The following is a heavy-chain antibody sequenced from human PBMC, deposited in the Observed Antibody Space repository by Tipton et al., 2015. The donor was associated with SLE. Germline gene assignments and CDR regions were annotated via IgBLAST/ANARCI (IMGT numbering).Heavy chain of an antibody. D-gene: IGHD1-7*01. CDR2: IKTKSDGATT. V-gene: IGHV3-15*01. CDR3: TTDRWNSKLDAHDAFDA. J-gene: IGHJ3*01. Sequence: QLVQSGGGLVKPGGSLRISCVVSGFTFTDAWMSWVRQAPGKGLEWVGRIKTKSDGATTEYAAPVKGRFTISRDDSKSTLYLQMNSLQTEDTAVYYCTTDRWNSKLDAHDAFDAWGQGAMVTVSP. CDR1: GFTFTDAW.